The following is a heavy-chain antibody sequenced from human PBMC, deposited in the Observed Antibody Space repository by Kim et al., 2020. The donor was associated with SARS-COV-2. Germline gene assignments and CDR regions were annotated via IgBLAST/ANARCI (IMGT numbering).Heavy chain of an antibody. CDR3: GGSGSYYNPLDV. CDR1: GVSINTYY. CDR2: IYYSGST. J-gene: IGHJ6*02. V-gene: IGHV4-59*01. D-gene: IGHD3-10*01. Sequence: SETLSLTCTVSGVSINTYYWSWIRQPPGKGLEWIGDIYYSGSTNYNPSLKSRVTISVDTSKSQISLTLTSVTAADTAVYYCGGSGSYYNPLDVWGQGTTVTVSS.